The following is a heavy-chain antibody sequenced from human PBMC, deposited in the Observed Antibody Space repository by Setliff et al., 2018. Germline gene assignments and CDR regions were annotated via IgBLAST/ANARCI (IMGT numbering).Heavy chain of an antibody. Sequence: PGGSLRLSCAASGFTFSDFSINWVRQAPGKGLEWVSSISSTSKYIFYADSVEGRFSISRDNAENSLYLQMNSLRTDDTAIYYCAKAGGWNWPRYYFDYWGQGTLVTVSS. CDR2: ISSTSKYI. V-gene: IGHV3-21*04. CDR1: GFTFSDFS. D-gene: IGHD1-7*01. CDR3: AKAGGWNWPRYYFDY. J-gene: IGHJ4*02.